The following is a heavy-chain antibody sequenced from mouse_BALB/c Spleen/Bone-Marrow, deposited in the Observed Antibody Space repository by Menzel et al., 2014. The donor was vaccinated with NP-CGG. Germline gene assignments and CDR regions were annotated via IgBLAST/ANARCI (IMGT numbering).Heavy chain of an antibody. CDR2: IKTKTNDYGT. D-gene: IGHD1-2*01. V-gene: IGHV10-1*02. CDR1: GFTSNTYA. Sequence: EVMLVESGGGLVQPVGSLKLSCVASGFTSNTYAMNWVRQAPGKGLEWVARIKTKTNDYGTFYADSVKDRFTISRDDSQNMLYLQMNNLKTEDTAMYYCVRATAYYFDYWGQGTTLTVSS. CDR3: VRATAYYFDY. J-gene: IGHJ2*01.